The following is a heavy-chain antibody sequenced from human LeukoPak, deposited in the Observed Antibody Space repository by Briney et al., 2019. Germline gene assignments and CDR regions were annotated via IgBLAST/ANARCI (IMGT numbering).Heavy chain of an antibody. CDR1: GFTFSSYG. J-gene: IGHJ4*02. D-gene: IGHD3-22*01. V-gene: IGHV3-30*18. CDR3: AKGYYDSSGYYGAYFDY. Sequence: PGRSLRLSCAASGFTFSSYGMPWVRQAPGKGLEWVAVISYDGSNKYYADSVKGRFTISRDNSKNTLYLQMNSLRAEDTAVYYCAKGYYDSSGYYGAYFDYWGQGTLVTVSS. CDR2: ISYDGSNK.